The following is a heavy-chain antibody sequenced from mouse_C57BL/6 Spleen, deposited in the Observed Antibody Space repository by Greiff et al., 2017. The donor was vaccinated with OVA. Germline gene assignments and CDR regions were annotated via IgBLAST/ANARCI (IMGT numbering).Heavy chain of an antibody. CDR1: GFTFSDYG. CDR2: ISSGSSTI. Sequence: EVKLVESGGGLVKPGGSLKLSCAASGFTFSDYGMHWVRQAPEKGLEWVAYISSGSSTIYYADTVKGRFTISGDNAKNTLFLQMTSLSSEDTAMYYCAYYYGSAYAMDYWGQGTSVTVSS. CDR3: AYYYGSAYAMDY. J-gene: IGHJ4*01. V-gene: IGHV5-17*01. D-gene: IGHD1-1*01.